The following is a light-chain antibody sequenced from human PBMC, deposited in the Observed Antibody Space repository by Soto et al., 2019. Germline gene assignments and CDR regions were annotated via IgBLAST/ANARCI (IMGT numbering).Light chain of an antibody. CDR1: QSVSSY. CDR2: DAS. Sequence: EIVLTQSPATLSLSPGERATLSCRASQSVSSYLAWYQQKPGQAPRLLIYDASNRATGIPARFSGSGSGTDFTLTISSLEPEDFAVYYCQQHSNWLSLTFGRGTKVEIK. CDR3: QQHSNWLSLT. J-gene: IGKJ4*01. V-gene: IGKV3-11*01.